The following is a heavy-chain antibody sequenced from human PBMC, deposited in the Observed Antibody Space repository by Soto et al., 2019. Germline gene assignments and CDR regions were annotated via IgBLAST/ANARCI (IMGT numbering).Heavy chain of an antibody. CDR1: GFTFTDSA. V-gene: IGHV3-73*02. CDR3: SRRRDWTATDPLDY. Sequence: EVQLVESGGGLVQPGGSLKLSCAASGFTFTDSAIHWVRQASGKGPEWVARIRNKVNTYATAYAASVKGRFTISRDDATGTTYLQMNSLKTEDTAVYYCSRRRDWTATDPLDYWGQGTLVTVSS. CDR2: IRNKVNTYAT. J-gene: IGHJ4*02. D-gene: IGHD2-21*01.